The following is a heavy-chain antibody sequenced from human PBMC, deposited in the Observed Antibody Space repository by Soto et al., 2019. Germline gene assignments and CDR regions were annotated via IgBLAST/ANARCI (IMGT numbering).Heavy chain of an antibody. CDR1: GFTFSSYS. CDR2: ISSSSSYI. J-gene: IGHJ6*02. Sequence: GGSLRLSCAASGFTFSSYSMNWVRQAPGKGLEWVSSISSSSSYIYYADSVKGRFTISRDNAKNSLYLQMNSLRAEDTAVYYCAXAAYSSSAPHYYYGMDVWGQGTTVTVSS. D-gene: IGHD6-6*01. CDR3: AXAAYSSSAPHYYYGMDV. V-gene: IGHV3-21*01.